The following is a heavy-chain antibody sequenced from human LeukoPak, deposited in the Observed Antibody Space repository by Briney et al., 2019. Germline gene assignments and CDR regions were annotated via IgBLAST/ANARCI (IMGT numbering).Heavy chain of an antibody. CDR1: GFTFTSSA. D-gene: IGHD3-22*01. J-gene: IGHJ4*02. CDR3: AADPGYDSSGYQFDY. V-gene: IGHV1-58*02. CDR2: IVVSSGNT. Sequence: SVKVSCKASGFTFTSSAMQWVRQARGQRLEWIEWIVVSSGNTNYAQKFQERVTITRDMSTSTAYMELSSLRSEDTAVYYCAADPGYDSSGYQFDYWGQGTLVTVSS.